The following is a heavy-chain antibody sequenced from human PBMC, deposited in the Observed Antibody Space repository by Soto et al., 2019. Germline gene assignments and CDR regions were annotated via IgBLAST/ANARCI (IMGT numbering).Heavy chain of an antibody. D-gene: IGHD2-2*01. CDR1: VGSITSSGYY. Sequence: QVQLQDSGPGLVKPSQTLSLTCTVSVGSITSSGYYWSWIRQHPGEGLEWIGFTSNSGSTSYNPSLKSRVTISVDTSSNQFSLNLKSVTAADTAVYYCARGGGSTKVDYWGQGTLVTVSP. J-gene: IGHJ4*02. CDR3: ARGGGSTKVDY. CDR2: TSNSGST. V-gene: IGHV4-31*03.